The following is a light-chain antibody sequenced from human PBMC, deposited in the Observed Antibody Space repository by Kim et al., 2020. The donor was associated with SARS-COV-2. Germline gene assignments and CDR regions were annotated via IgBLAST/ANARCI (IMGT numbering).Light chain of an antibody. J-gene: IGLJ3*02. V-gene: IGLV6-57*03. CDR3: QSYDSSKWV. CDR2: EDN. Sequence: NSMLTQPHSVSESPGKTVTISCTRSSGSIAINYVQWYQQRPGSAPTTVIYEDNQRPSGVPDRFSGSIDSSSNSASLTISGLKTEDEADYYCQSYDSSKWVFGGGTQLTVL. CDR1: SGSIAINY.